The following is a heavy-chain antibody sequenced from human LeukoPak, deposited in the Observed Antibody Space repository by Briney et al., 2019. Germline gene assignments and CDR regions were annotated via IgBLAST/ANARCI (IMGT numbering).Heavy chain of an antibody. Sequence: GGSLRLSCAASGFTFSSYWMSWVRQAPGKGLEWVANIKQDGSEKYYVDSVKGRFTISRDNAKNSLYLQMNSLRAEDTAVYYCARDIAAADPERIYYYYGMDVWGQGTTVTVSS. D-gene: IGHD6-13*01. CDR2: IKQDGSEK. CDR1: GFTFSSYW. CDR3: ARDIAAADPERIYYYYGMDV. V-gene: IGHV3-7*03. J-gene: IGHJ6*02.